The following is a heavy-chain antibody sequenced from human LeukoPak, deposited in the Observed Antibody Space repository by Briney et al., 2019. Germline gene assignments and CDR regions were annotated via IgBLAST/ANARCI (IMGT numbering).Heavy chain of an antibody. CDR2: INPILGTS. D-gene: IGHD3-22*01. V-gene: IGHV1-69*13. J-gene: IGHJ1*01. CDR3: ATTRDYYENSGYTLLQD. CDR1: GSTFSTYA. Sequence: SVKVSCKASGSTFSTYAINWVRQAPGQGLEWMGGINPILGTSNYAQRFQGRVTITADESSGTAYMALSSLRSEDTAIYYCATTRDYYENSGYTLLQDWGQGTLVTVSS.